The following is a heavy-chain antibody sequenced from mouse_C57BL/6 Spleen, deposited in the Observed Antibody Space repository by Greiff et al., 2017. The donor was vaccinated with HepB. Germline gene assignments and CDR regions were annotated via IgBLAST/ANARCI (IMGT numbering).Heavy chain of an antibody. CDR2: IDPSDSYT. CDR1: GYTFTSYW. J-gene: IGHJ3*01. Sequence: QVQLKQPGAELVMPGASVKLSCKASGYTFTSYWMHWVKQRPGQGLEWIGEIDPSDSYTNYNQKFKGKSTLTVDKSSSTAYMQLSSLTSEDSAVYYCARVFGGYYGWFAYWGQGTLVTVSA. CDR3: ARVFGGYYGWFAY. V-gene: IGHV1-69*01. D-gene: IGHD2-3*01.